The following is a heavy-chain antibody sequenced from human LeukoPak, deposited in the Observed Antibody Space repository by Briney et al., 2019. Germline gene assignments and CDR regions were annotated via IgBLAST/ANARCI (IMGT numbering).Heavy chain of an antibody. CDR1: GFTFSSYS. CDR2: ISSSSSYI. V-gene: IGHV3-21*01. D-gene: IGHD2-15*01. Sequence: KPGGSLRLSCAASGFTFSSYSMNWVRQAPGKGLEWVSSISSSSSYIYYADSVKGRFTISRDNAKNSLYLQMNSLRAEDTAVYYCAKEQMESQDIVVVVAATRVSYYYYGMDVWGQGTTVTVSS. CDR3: AKEQMESQDIVVVVAATRVSYYYYGMDV. J-gene: IGHJ6*02.